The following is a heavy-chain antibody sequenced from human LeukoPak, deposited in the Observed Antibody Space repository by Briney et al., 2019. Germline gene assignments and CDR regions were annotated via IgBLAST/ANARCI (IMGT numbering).Heavy chain of an antibody. J-gene: IGHJ4*02. CDR2: INPNSGGT. CDR3: ARERLQRTWDRNRSGWYRALGY. Sequence: GASVKVSCKASGYTFTGYYMHWVRQAPGQGLEWMGWINPNSGGTNYAQKFQGRVTMTRDTSISTAYMELSRLRSDDTAVYYCARERLQRTWDRNRSGWYRALGYWGQGTLVTVSS. D-gene: IGHD6-19*01. V-gene: IGHV1-2*02. CDR1: GYTFTGYY.